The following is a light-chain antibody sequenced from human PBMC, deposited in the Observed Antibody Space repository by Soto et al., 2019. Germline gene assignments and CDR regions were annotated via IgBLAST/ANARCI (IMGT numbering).Light chain of an antibody. CDR3: QQYNNWPRT. CDR1: QSVSSN. J-gene: IGKJ1*01. CDR2: GAS. V-gene: IGKV3-15*01. Sequence: EIVMTQSPATLSVSPGERATLSCRASQSVSSNLAWYQQKPGQAPRLLIYGASTRATGIPARFSGSGSGTEFTLPISSLQSEVFEVYYCQQYNNWPRTFRQGTKVEIK.